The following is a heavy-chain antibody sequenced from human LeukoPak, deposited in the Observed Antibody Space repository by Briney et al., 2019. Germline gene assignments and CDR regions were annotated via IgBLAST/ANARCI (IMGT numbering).Heavy chain of an antibody. Sequence: AGGSLRLSCAASGFTVSSDYMSWVRQAPGKGLEWVSVIYSGGSTYYADSVKGRFTISRDNAKNSLYLQMNSLRVEDTAVYYCAREENNSVWGSPYYWGQGILVTVSS. CDR2: IYSGGST. D-gene: IGHD3-16*01. CDR3: AREENNSVWGSPYY. J-gene: IGHJ1*01. V-gene: IGHV3-53*01. CDR1: GFTVSSDY.